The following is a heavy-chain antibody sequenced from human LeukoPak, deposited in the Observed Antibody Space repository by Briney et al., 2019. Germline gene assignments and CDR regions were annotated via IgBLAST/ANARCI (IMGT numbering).Heavy chain of an antibody. J-gene: IGHJ5*02. D-gene: IGHD3-10*01. Sequence: PGRTPRPSPAPSRFTLSTCAMTTVRQAPGNQLESLPAISGSGGSTYYADSVKGRFTISRDNSKNTLYLQMNSLRAEDTAVYYCAKSTRLWFGRNWFDPWGQGTLVTVSS. CDR1: RFTLSTCA. CDR2: ISGSGGST. CDR3: AKSTRLWFGRNWFDP. V-gene: IGHV3-23*01.